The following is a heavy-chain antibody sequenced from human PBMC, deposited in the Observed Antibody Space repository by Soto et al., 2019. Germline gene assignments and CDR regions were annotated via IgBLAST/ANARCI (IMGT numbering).Heavy chain of an antibody. D-gene: IGHD5-12*01. CDR1: GFTFSSYA. CDR2: ISGSGGST. J-gene: IGHJ4*02. V-gene: IGHV3-23*01. CDR3: AKDRQKVATAVPYYFDY. Sequence: GGSLRLSCAASGFTFSSYAMSWVRQAPGKGLEWVSAISGSGGSTYYADSVKGRFTISRDNSKNTLYLQMNSLRAEDTAVYYCAKDRQKVATAVPYYFDYWGQGTLVTVSS.